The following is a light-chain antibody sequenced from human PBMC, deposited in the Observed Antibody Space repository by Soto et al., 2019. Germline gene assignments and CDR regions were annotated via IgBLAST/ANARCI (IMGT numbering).Light chain of an antibody. Sequence: EILMTQSPATLSVSPGERATLSCRASQSVSSNLAWYQQKPGQAPRLLIYGASTRATGIPARFSGSGSETEFTLTISTLQSEDFAVYYCQQCNNWPITFGQGTRLDIK. CDR2: GAS. J-gene: IGKJ5*01. CDR1: QSVSSN. CDR3: QQCNNWPIT. V-gene: IGKV3-15*01.